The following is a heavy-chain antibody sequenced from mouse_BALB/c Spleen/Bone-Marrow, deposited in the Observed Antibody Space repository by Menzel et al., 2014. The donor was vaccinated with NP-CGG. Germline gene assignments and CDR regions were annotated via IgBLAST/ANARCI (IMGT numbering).Heavy chain of an antibody. J-gene: IGHJ4*01. CDR3: ARDSFLITRALDF. CDR1: GFSLTGYG. CDR2: IWGDGST. V-gene: IGHV2-6-7*01. D-gene: IGHD2-4*01. Sequence: VKLMESGPGLVAPSQSLSITCTVSGFSLTGYGVSWVRQPPGKGLEWLGMIWGDGSTDYNSALKSRLNISKDNSESQVFLKMSSLQTDDTARYYCARDSFLITRALDFWGQGTSVTVSS.